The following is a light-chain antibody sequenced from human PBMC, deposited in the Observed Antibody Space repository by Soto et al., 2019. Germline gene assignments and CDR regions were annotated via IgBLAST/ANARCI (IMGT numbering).Light chain of an antibody. CDR1: SSDVGGYNY. Sequence: QSALTQPASVSGSPGQSITISCTGTSSDVGGYNYVSWYQHHPGEAPKLLIYDVSYRPSGVSNRFSGSKSGNTASLTISGLQAEDEADYYCSSYTTSSTLEIFGGGTKVTVL. V-gene: IGLV2-14*03. J-gene: IGLJ2*01. CDR3: SSYTTSSTLEI. CDR2: DVS.